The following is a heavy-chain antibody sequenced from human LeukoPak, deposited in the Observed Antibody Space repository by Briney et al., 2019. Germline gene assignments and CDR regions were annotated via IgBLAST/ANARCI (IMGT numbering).Heavy chain of an antibody. V-gene: IGHV3-30*02. CDR1: GFTFSSYG. Sequence: PGGSLRLSCAASGFTFSSYGMHWVRQAPGKGLEWVAFIRYDGSNKYYADSVKGRFAISRDNSKNTLYLQMNSLRAEDTAVYYCAKDNGEHYYFDYWGQGTLVTVSS. CDR3: AKDNGEHYYFDY. CDR2: IRYDGSNK. J-gene: IGHJ4*02. D-gene: IGHD2-8*01.